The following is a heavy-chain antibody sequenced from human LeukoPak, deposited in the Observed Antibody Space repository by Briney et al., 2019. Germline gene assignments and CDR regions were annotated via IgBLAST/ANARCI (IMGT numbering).Heavy chain of an antibody. V-gene: IGHV3-21*04. CDR2: ISSSSSYI. D-gene: IGHD3-16*01. CDR3: ASNYDYVWGSYTPVLSV. J-gene: IGHJ4*02. CDR1: GFTFSSYS. Sequence: GGSLRLSCAASGFTFSSYSMNWVRQAPGKGLERVSSISSSSSYIYYADSVKGRFTISRDNAKNSLYLQMNSLRAEDTAVYYCASNYDYVWGSYTPVLSVWGQGTLVTVSS.